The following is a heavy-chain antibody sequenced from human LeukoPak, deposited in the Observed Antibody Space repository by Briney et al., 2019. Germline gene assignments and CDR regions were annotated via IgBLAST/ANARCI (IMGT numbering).Heavy chain of an antibody. CDR2: ISHTSEYT. J-gene: IGHJ4*02. D-gene: IGHD3-10*01. CDR1: GFTFSNYT. CDR3: AKGSSAGRPYYFDY. V-gene: IGHV3-23*01. Sequence: GGSLRLSCAASGFTFSNYTMSWVRQAPGKGLEWVSAISHTSEYTYHADSVKGRSTISRDNSKNTLYLQMNSLRAEDTAMYYCAKGSSAGRPYYFDYWGQGTLVTVSS.